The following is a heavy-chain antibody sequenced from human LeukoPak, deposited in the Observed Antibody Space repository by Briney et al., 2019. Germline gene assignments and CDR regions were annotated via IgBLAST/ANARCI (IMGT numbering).Heavy chain of an antibody. CDR1: GYTFTGYY. Sequence: ASVKVSXKASGYTFTGYYMHWVRQAPGQGLEWMGWINPNSGGTNYAQKFQGRVTMTRDTSISTAYMELSRLRSDDTAVYYCARVGFSRSYFGYYYYYMDVWGKGTTVTVSS. CDR3: ARVGFSRSYFGYYYYYMDV. CDR2: INPNSGGT. J-gene: IGHJ6*03. D-gene: IGHD1-26*01. V-gene: IGHV1-2*02.